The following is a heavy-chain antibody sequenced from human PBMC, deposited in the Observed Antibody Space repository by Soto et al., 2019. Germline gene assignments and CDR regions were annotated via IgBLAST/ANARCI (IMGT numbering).Heavy chain of an antibody. CDR2: IIPLLRST. V-gene: IGHV1-69*11. D-gene: IGHD2-2*01. J-gene: IGHJ4*02. CDR1: GDSFSTYA. CDR3: ATDSCIVAAPAAMGFDY. Sequence: QVQLVQSGAQVKKPGSSEKVSCKASGDSFSTYAVSWVRQAPGQGLEWMGKIIPLLRSTTYAQKFRGIVTISADETTSTAYTDLTSLTAEDTAVYYCATDSCIVAAPAAMGFDYWGQGTLVTVSS.